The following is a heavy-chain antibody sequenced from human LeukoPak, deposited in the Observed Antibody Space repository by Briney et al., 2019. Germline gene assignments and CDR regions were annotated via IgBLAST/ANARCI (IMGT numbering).Heavy chain of an antibody. V-gene: IGHV3-9*01. Sequence: PGGSLRLSCAASGFTFDDYAMHWVRQAPGKGLEWVSGISWNSGSIGYADSVKGRFTISRDNAKNSLYLQMNSLRAEDTAVYYCASDPWEPMWGQGTLVTVSS. D-gene: IGHD1-26*01. CDR1: GFTFDDYA. J-gene: IGHJ4*02. CDR2: ISWNSGSI. CDR3: ASDPWEPM.